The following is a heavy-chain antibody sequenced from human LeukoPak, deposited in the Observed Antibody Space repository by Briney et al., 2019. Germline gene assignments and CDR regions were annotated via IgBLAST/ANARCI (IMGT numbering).Heavy chain of an antibody. J-gene: IGHJ4*02. CDR3: ARDYYDSSGYCFDY. CDR1: GFTFGDYY. V-gene: IGHV3-11*01. Sequence: GGSLRLSCAASGFTFGDYYMSWIRQAPGKGLEWVSYISSSGSTIYYADSVKGRFTISRDNAKNSLYLQMSSLRAEDTAVYYCARDYYDSSGYCFDYWGQGTLVTVSS. D-gene: IGHD3-22*01. CDR2: ISSSGSTI.